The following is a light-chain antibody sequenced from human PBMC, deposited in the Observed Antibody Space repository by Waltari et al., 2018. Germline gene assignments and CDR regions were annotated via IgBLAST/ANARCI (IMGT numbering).Light chain of an antibody. Sequence: QSALTQPASVSGSPGQSITISCTGTSSDVGGYNYVSWFQQHPGKAPKLMIYDVSKRPSGVSTRFSGFKSGNTASLTISGLQAEDEAHYYCSSYTSSNTWVFGGGTKLTVL. CDR1: SSDVGGYNY. V-gene: IGLV2-14*01. CDR2: DVS. CDR3: SSYTSSNTWV. J-gene: IGLJ3*02.